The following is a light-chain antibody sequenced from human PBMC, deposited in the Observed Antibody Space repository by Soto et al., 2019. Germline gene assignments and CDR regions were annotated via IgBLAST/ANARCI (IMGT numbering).Light chain of an antibody. Sequence: QPVLTQPPSASGTPGQRVTISCSGSSSNVGSNTVSWYQQIPGTAPKLLIYSDHQRPSGVPDRFSGSRSGTSASLAISGLHSEDEADYYCASWDDSLHGVVFGGGTKLTVL. CDR2: SDH. CDR1: SSNVGSNT. J-gene: IGLJ3*02. CDR3: ASWDDSLHGVV. V-gene: IGLV1-44*01.